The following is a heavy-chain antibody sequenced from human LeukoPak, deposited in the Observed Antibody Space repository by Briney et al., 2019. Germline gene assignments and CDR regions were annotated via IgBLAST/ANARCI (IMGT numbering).Heavy chain of an antibody. V-gene: IGHV3-23*01. CDR1: GFTLSSYA. CDR2: ICGSGGST. Sequence: GGCLRLSCAASGFTLSSYAMSWVRQAPGKGLEWVSAICGSGGSTYNADSVKGRFTLSRDNSKNTLYLLMNSLRAEDTAVYYCAKAYGDYAGRGHFDYWGQGTLVTVSS. D-gene: IGHD4-17*01. J-gene: IGHJ4*02. CDR3: AKAYGDYAGRGHFDY.